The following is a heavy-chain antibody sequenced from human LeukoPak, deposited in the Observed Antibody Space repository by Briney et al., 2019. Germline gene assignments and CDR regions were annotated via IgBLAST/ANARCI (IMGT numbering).Heavy chain of an antibody. V-gene: IGHV1-8*01. CDR1: GYTFTSYD. D-gene: IGHD2-2*01. CDR3: ARQGRRTRYCSSTSCSYWFDP. CDR2: MNPNSGNT. J-gene: IGHJ5*02. Sequence: ASVKVSCKASGYTFTSYDINWVRQATGQGLEWMGWMNPNSGNTGYAQKFQGRVTMTRNTSISTAYMELSSLRSEDTAVYYCARQGRRTRYCSSTSCSYWFDPWGQGTLITVSS.